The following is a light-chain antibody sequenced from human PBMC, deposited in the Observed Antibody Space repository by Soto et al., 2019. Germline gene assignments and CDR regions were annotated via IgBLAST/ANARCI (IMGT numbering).Light chain of an antibody. V-gene: IGLV2-23*01. CDR3: CSFAGSNSWV. Sequence: QSALTQPASVSGSPGQSITISCTGNSGDVGTYDLVSWYQHHPGAAPKLMVYEATRRPSGISNRFSGSKSGNTASLTISGLQAEDEAAYYCCSFAGSNSWVFGGGTKLTVL. CDR1: SGDVGTYDL. CDR2: EAT. J-gene: IGLJ3*02.